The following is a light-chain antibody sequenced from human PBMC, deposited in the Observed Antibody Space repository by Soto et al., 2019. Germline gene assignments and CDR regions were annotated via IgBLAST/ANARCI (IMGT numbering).Light chain of an antibody. CDR1: QSIGRF. CDR3: QQSYSPPPIT. V-gene: IGKV1-39*01. CDR2: AAS. J-gene: IGKJ5*01. Sequence: DIQMTQSPSSLSASVGDRVTITCRASQSIGRFLNWYQQKPGKAPALLIFAASSLQSWVPSRFSGSGSGTDLTLTISGLQPEDFATYYCQQSYSPPPITFGQGTRLEIK.